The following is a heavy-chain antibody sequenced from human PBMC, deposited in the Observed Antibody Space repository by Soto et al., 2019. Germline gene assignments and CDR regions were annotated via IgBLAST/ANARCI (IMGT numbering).Heavy chain of an antibody. Sequence: GGSLRLSCAASGFTFSSYSMNWVRQAPGKGLEWVSSISSSSSYIYYADSVKGRFTISRDNAKNSLYLQMNSLRAEDVAVYYCARDSKTGYWYFDLWGRGTLVTVSS. J-gene: IGHJ2*01. CDR3: ARDSKTGYWYFDL. CDR1: GFTFSSYS. V-gene: IGHV3-21*01. D-gene: IGHD7-27*01. CDR2: ISSSSSYI.